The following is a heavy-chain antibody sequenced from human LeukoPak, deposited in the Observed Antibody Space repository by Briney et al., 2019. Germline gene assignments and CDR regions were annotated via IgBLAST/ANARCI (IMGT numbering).Heavy chain of an antibody. CDR2: IVVSSGNT. D-gene: IGHD1-26*01. CDR1: GFTFPTSA. V-gene: IGHV1-58*01. Sequence: SAKVSCTASGFTFPTSAVQWVRQGRGQRLEWIGWIVVSSGNTNYAQKFQERVTITRDVSTGTSYMELSSLRSEDTAVYYCAAGTIVGATDWGQGTLVTVSS. J-gene: IGHJ4*02. CDR3: AAGTIVGATD.